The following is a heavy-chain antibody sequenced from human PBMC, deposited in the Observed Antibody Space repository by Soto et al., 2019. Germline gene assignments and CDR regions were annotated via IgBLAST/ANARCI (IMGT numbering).Heavy chain of an antibody. V-gene: IGHV1-2*02. CDR2: INPNSGGT. CDR3: ARDPYVDIVYVYYYGMDV. J-gene: IGHJ6*02. D-gene: IGHD5-12*01. Sequence: ASVKVSCKASGYTFTGYYMHWVRQAPGQGLEWMGWINPNSGGTNYAQKFQGRVTMTRDTSISTAYMELSRLRSDDTAVYYCARDPYVDIVYVYYYGMDVWGQGTTVTVSS. CDR1: GYTFTGYY.